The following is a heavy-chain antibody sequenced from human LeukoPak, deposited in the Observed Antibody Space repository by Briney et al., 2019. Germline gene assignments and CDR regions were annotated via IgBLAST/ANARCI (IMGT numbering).Heavy chain of an antibody. J-gene: IGHJ4*02. Sequence: GGSLRLSCAASGFTFSSYAMSWVRQAPGKGLEWVSAVSGSGGSTYYADSVKGRFTISRDNSKNTLYLQMNSLRAEDTAVYYWAKHYDSSGYYYFYFWGQGTLVTVSS. CDR2: VSGSGGST. CDR3: AKHYDSSGYYYFYF. CDR1: GFTFSSYA. V-gene: IGHV3-23*01. D-gene: IGHD3-22*01.